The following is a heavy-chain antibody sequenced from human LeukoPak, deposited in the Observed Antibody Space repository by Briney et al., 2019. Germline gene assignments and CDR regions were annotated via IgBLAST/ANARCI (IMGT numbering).Heavy chain of an antibody. V-gene: IGHV3-33*01. D-gene: IGHD2-21*01. CDR2: IWYDGSNK. CDR3: ARDIASVRFDY. Sequence: GGSLRLSCAASGFTFRNHGMHWVRQAPGKGLEWVAVIWYDGSNKYYADSVKGRFTISRDNSKNTVNLQMDSLRAEDTAVYYRARDIASVRFDYWGQGTLVSVSS. J-gene: IGHJ4*02. CDR1: GFTFRNHG.